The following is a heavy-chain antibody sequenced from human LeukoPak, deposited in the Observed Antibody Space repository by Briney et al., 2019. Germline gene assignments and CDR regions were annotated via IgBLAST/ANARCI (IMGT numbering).Heavy chain of an antibody. J-gene: IGHJ6*02. CDR3: GRVAGIYYYYGMDV. V-gene: IGHV1-3*01. CDR2: INAGNGNT. Sequence: ASVKVSCKASGYTFTSYAMHRVRQAPGQRLEWMGWINAGNGNTKYSQKFQGRVTITRDTSASTAYMELSSLRSEDTAVYYCGRVAGIYYYYGMDVWGQGTTVTVSS. D-gene: IGHD6-19*01. CDR1: GYTFTSYA.